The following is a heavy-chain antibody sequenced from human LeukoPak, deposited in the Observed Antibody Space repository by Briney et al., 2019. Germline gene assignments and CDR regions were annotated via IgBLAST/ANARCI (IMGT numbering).Heavy chain of an antibody. CDR2: IKSKTDGGTT. J-gene: IGHJ4*02. CDR1: GFTSSNAW. V-gene: IGHV3-15*01. Sequence: GGSLRLSCAASGFTSSNAWMGWVRQAPGKGLEWVGRIKSKTDGGTTDYAAPVKGRFTISRDDSKNTLYLQMNSLKTEDTAVYYCTTDLLLWFGARGIFDYWGQGTLVTVSS. CDR3: TTDLLLWFGARGIFDY. D-gene: IGHD3-10*01.